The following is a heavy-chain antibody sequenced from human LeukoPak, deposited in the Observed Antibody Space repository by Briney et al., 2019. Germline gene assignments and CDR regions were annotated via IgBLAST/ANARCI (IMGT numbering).Heavy chain of an antibody. CDR3: ARDRDSGLLKGYYYYYYMDV. J-gene: IGHJ6*03. V-gene: IGHV3-21*01. CDR2: ISSSSSSYI. CDR1: GFTFSSYS. D-gene: IGHD5-12*01. Sequence: GGSLRLSCAASGFTFSSYSMNWVRQAPGKGLEWVSSISSSSSSYIYYADSVKGRFTISRDNAKNSLYLQMNSLRAEDTAVYYRARDRDSGLLKGYYYYYYMDVWGKGTTVTVSS.